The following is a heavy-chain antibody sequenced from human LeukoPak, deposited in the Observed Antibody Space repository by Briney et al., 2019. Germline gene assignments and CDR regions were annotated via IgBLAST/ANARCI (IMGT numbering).Heavy chain of an antibody. CDR2: INHSGST. V-gene: IGHV4-34*01. D-gene: IGHD1-26*01. J-gene: IGHJ4*02. CDR3: ASNILVGADPLDY. Sequence: SETLSLTCAVYGGSFSGYYWSWIRQPPGKGLEWIGEINHSGSTNYNPSLKSRVTISVDTSKNQFSLKLSSVTAADTAVYYCASNILVGADPLDYWGQGTLVTVSS. CDR1: GGSFSGYY.